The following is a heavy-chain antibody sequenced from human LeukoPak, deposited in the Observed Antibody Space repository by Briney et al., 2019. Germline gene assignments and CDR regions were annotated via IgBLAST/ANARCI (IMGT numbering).Heavy chain of an antibody. V-gene: IGHV1-69*05. D-gene: IGHD1-26*01. CDR3: ARVLSGSYYEAFDI. J-gene: IGHJ3*02. CDR2: IIPIFGTA. CDR1: GGTFSSHA. Sequence: SVKVSCKASGGTFSSHAISWVRQAPGQGLEWMGRIIPIFGTANYAQKFQGRVTNTTDECKSTTYMELSSLRSEDTAVYYCARVLSGSYYEAFDIWGQGTMVTVSS.